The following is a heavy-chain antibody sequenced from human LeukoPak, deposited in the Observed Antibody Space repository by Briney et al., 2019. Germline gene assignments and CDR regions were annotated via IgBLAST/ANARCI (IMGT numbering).Heavy chain of an antibody. CDR1: GGSISSDDYY. J-gene: IGHJ4*02. D-gene: IGHD5-12*01. CDR2: ITYSGST. V-gene: IGHV4-30-4*01. Sequence: SETLSLTCTVSGGSISSDDYYWSWIRQPPGKGLERIGHITYSGSTDYSPSLRSRVTMSVDTSKNQFSLKLNSVTAAETAMYFCARGGVGGYDSWGQGTLVAVSS. CDR3: ARGGVGGYDS.